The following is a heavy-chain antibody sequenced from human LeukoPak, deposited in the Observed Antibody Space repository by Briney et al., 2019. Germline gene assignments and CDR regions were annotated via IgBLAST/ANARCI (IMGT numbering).Heavy chain of an antibody. CDR3: ARIDYDYVWGSFRGAFDI. D-gene: IGHD3-16*01. Sequence: SENLSLTCTVSGGSISSYYWSWIRQPPGKGLEWIGYIYYSGSTNYNPSLKSRVTISVDTSKNQFSLKLSSVTAADTAVYYCARIDYDYVWGSFRGAFDIWGQGTMVTVSS. CDR1: GGSISSYY. J-gene: IGHJ3*02. CDR2: IYYSGST. V-gene: IGHV4-59*01.